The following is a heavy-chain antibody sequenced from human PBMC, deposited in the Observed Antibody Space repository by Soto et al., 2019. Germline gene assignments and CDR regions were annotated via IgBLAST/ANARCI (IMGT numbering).Heavy chain of an antibody. CDR2: INPDNGNT. CDR3: ARGIATGQLDP. V-gene: IGHV1-3*01. CDR1: GYTFTRYT. D-gene: IGHD2-15*01. Sequence: ASAKVSCKASGYTFTRYTMNWVRQAPGQRLEWMGWINPDNGNTKSSQKFQDRVIITRDTSASTAYMDLSSLRSEDTAVYYCARGIATGQLDPWRQGPLDVVSS. J-gene: IGHJ5*02.